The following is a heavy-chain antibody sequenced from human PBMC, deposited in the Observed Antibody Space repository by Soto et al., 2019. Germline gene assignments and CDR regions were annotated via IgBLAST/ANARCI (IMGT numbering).Heavy chain of an antibody. J-gene: IGHJ4*02. CDR1: GYTLRELN. V-gene: IGHV1-24*01. D-gene: IGHD1-26*01. CDR3: ARGVSAGVDY. CDR2: FDPAKAET. Sequence: GASVKVSCKVSGYTLRELNLHWVRQAPGKGLEWLAGFDPAKAETLYAQKFQGRVTMTRDTSINTAYMELTTLTSDDTAFYYCARGVSAGVDYWGQVTLVTVSS.